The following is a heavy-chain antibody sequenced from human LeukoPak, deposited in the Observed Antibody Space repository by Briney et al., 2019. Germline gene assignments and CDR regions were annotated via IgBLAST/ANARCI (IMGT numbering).Heavy chain of an antibody. J-gene: IGHJ4*02. V-gene: IGHV3-23*01. Sequence: GGSLRLSCAASGFTFSSYAMSWVRRAPGKGLEWVSAISGSGGSTYYADSVKGRFTISRDNSKNTLYLQMNSLRAEDTAVYYCAKDRRRVVSSSSRDDYWGQGTLVTVSS. D-gene: IGHD6-6*01. CDR3: AKDRRRVVSSSSRDDY. CDR1: GFTFSSYA. CDR2: ISGSGGST.